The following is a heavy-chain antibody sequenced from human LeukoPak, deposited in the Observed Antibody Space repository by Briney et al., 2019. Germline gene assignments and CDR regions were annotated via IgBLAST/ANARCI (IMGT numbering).Heavy chain of an antibody. V-gene: IGHV3-7*04. CDR2: IKPDGSET. CDR1: GFTFISFW. D-gene: IGHD1-26*01. CDR3: ARGSSGSFDS. Sequence: GGSLRLSCAATGFTFISFWMMWVRPAPGKGLGWVATIKPDGSETSYVDSVKGRFTISRDNAKNSLYLQMNSLRAEDTSLYYCARGSSGSFDSWGQGTLVTVSS. J-gene: IGHJ5*01.